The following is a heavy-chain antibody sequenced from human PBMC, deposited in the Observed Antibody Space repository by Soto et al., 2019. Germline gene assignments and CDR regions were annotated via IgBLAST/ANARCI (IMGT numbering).Heavy chain of an antibody. CDR2: ISSSSSYI. D-gene: IGHD7-27*01. J-gene: IGHJ4*02. CDR1: GFTCSSYS. Sequence: RVSCAASGFTCSSYSMNWVRQDPGKGLEWVSSISSSSSYIYYADSVKGRFTISRDNAKNSLYLQMNSLRAEDTAVYYCARANWGFDYWGQGTLVTVSS. V-gene: IGHV3-21*01. CDR3: ARANWGFDY.